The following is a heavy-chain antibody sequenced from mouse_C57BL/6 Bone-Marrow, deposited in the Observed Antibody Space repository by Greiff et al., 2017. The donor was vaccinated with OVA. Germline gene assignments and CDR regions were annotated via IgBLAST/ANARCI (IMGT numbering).Heavy chain of an antibody. J-gene: IGHJ3*01. Sequence: QVQLQQPGAELVRPGSSVKLSCKASGYSFTSYWMDWVKQRPGQGLEWIGIIYPSDSATHYNQKFKDKATLTVDKSSSTAYMQLSSLTSEDSAVYYCAIYYGYDDLAYWGQGTLVTVSA. CDR2: IYPSDSAT. V-gene: IGHV1-61*01. CDR3: AIYYGYDDLAY. CDR1: GYSFTSYW. D-gene: IGHD2-2*01.